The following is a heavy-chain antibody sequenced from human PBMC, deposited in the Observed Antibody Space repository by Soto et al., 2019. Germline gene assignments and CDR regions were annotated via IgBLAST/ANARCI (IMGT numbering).Heavy chain of an antibody. CDR3: AKDMGAVMDWYFDL. J-gene: IGHJ2*01. CDR2: ISGSGGST. D-gene: IGHD2-21*01. Sequence: EVQLLESGGGLVQPGGSLRLSCAASGFTFSSYAMSWVRQAPGKGLEWVSAISGSGGSTYYADSVKGRFTISRDRSKNTLYLQMDSLRAEDTAVYYCAKDMGAVMDWYFDLWGRGTLVAVSS. V-gene: IGHV3-23*01. CDR1: GFTFSSYA.